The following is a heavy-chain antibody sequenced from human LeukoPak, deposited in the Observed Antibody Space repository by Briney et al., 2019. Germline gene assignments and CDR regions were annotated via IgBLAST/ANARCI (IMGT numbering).Heavy chain of an antibody. CDR3: AKVGEATTLLGAFDY. CDR2: ISYDGSNK. J-gene: IGHJ4*02. V-gene: IGHV3-30*18. Sequence: GGSLRLSCAASGFTLSSYGMHWVRQAPGKGLEWVAVISYDGSNKYYADSVKGRFTISRDNSKNTLYPQMNSLRAEDTAVYYCAKVGEATTLLGAFDYWGQGTLVTVSS. CDR1: GFTLSSYG. D-gene: IGHD5-12*01.